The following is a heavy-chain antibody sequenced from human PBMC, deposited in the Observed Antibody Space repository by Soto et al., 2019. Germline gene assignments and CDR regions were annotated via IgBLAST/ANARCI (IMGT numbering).Heavy chain of an antibody. Sequence: SWVRQAPGKGLEWVANIKQDGSEKCYVDSVKGRFTISRDNAKNSLYLQMNSLRAEDTAVYYCARFVIGDILTGPLDYWCQGTQVCVSS. J-gene: IGHJ4*02. V-gene: IGHV3-7*01. D-gene: IGHD3-9*01. CDR3: ARFVIGDILTGPLDY. CDR2: IKQDGSEK.